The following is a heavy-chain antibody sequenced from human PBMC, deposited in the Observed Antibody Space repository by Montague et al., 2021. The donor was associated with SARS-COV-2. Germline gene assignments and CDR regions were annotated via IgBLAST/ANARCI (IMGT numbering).Heavy chain of an antibody. CDR3: ARQDAWAYCGDECYRGWFDP. J-gene: IGHJ5*02. V-gene: IGHV4-59*01. D-gene: IGHD2-21*01. Sequence: SETLSLTCTVSFGSISTYYWSWIRQPPGKGLEWIGFIFYNGSTKYNPSLKRRVSISLDTSKNQFSLKLSSVTAADTAVYYCARQDAWAYCGDECYRGWFDPWGQGTRVTVSS. CDR1: FGSISTYY. CDR2: IFYNGST.